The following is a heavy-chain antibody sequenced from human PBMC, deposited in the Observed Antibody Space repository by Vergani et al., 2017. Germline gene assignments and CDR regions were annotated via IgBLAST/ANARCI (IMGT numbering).Heavy chain of an antibody. V-gene: IGHV4-39*01. CDR2: IYYSGRT. CDR1: GGSISSSSYY. Sequence: QLQLQESGPGLVKPSETLSLTCTVSGGSISSSSYYWGWIRQPPGKGLEWIGSIYYSGRTYYNPSLTSLVTISVDTSKNHFSLKLNSVTDADTAICYSARISGAIFGVVTDWGQGTLVTVSS. J-gene: IGHJ4*02. CDR3: ARISGAIFGVVTD. D-gene: IGHD3-3*01.